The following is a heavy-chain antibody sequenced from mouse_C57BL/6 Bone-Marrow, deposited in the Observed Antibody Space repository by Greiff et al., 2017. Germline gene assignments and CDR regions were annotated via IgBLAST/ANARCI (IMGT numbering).Heavy chain of an antibody. CDR2: ILPGSGST. CDR1: GYTFTGYW. D-gene: IGHD4-1*01. J-gene: IGHJ3*01. Sequence: VQLQQSGAELMKPGASVKLSCKATGYTFTGYWIEWVKQRPGHGLEWIGEILPGSGSTNYNEKFKGKATFTAYTSSNTAYMQLSSLTTEDSAIYYCASPGTGPWFAYWGQGTLVTVSA. V-gene: IGHV1-9*01. CDR3: ASPGTGPWFAY.